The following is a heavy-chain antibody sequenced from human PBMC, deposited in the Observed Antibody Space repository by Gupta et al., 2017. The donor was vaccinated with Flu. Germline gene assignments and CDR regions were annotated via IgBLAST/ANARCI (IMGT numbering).Heavy chain of an antibody. Sequence: HVQLVQSGAEVKKPGAAVKVSCKASGYTFTSYDINWVRRATGQGLEWMGWMNPNSGNTGYAQKFQGRVTMTRNTSISTAYMELSSLRSEDTAVYYCARGPIVGATGVYYYGMDVWGQGTTVTVSS. CDR2: MNPNSGNT. D-gene: IGHD1-26*01. CDR3: ARGPIVGATGVYYYGMDV. V-gene: IGHV1-8*01. J-gene: IGHJ6*02. CDR1: GYTFTSYD.